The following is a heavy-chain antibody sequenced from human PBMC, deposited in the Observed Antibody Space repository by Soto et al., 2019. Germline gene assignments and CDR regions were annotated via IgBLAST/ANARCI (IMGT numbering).Heavy chain of an antibody. CDR3: ARGPSEVLRCFDWSEWFDP. D-gene: IGHD3-9*01. J-gene: IGHJ5*02. CDR1: GGTFSSYT. CDR2: IIPILGIA. V-gene: IGHV1-69*02. Sequence: SVKVSCKASGGTFSSYTISWVRQAPGQGLEWMGRIIPILGIANYAQKFQGRVTITADKSTSTAYMELSSLRSEDTAVYYCARGPSEVLRCFDWSEWFDPWGQGTLVTVSS.